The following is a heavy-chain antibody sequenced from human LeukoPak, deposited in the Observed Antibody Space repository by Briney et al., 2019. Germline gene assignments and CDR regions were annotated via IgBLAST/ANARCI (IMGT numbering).Heavy chain of an antibody. CDR3: ARGGMGHDAFDI. CDR1: GFTFTNYW. J-gene: IGHJ3*02. D-gene: IGHD1-26*01. Sequence: GGSLRLSCEASGFTFTNYWMSWVRQPPGKGLEWAANIKQDGSEIDCVDSLKGRFTISRDNAKNSVSLQMNSLRAEDTAVYYCARGGMGHDAFDIWGQGTMVTVSS. CDR2: IKQDGSEI. V-gene: IGHV3-7*01.